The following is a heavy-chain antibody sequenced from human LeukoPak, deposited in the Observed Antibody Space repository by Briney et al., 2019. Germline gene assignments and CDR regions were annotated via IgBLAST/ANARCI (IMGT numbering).Heavy chain of an antibody. Sequence: PGGSLRLSCAASGFSFNTYSMNWVRQAPGKGLEWVSSISSTSAHIFYADSVKGRFSISRDNAKNSLYLQMNSLRVEDTAVYYCTSRYCSTSNCYSFDNWGQGTMVTVSS. CDR3: TSRYCSTSNCYSFDN. V-gene: IGHV3-21*01. D-gene: IGHD2-2*01. CDR2: ISSTSAHI. CDR1: GFSFNTYS. J-gene: IGHJ3*02.